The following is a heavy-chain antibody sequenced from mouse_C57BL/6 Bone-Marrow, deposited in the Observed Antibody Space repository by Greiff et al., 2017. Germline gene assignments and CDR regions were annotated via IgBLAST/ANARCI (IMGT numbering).Heavy chain of an antibody. Sequence: QVQLKESGAELARPGASVKLSCKASGYTFTSYGISWVKQRTGQGLEWIGEIYPRSGNTYYNEKFKGKATLTADKSSSTAYMELRSLTSEDAAVXFCARYSNQRGGGMDYWGQGTSVTVSA. CDR3: ARYSNQRGGGMDY. J-gene: IGHJ4*01. CDR1: GYTFTSYG. D-gene: IGHD2-5*01. CDR2: IYPRSGNT. V-gene: IGHV1-81*01.